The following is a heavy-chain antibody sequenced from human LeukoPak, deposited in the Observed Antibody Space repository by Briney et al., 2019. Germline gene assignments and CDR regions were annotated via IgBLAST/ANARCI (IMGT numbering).Heavy chain of an antibody. D-gene: IGHD2-15*01. CDR1: GFTFSSYA. CDR3: AALKVAAPFDY. V-gene: IGHV3-23*01. CDR2: ISGSGGST. Sequence: GGSLRLSCAASGFTFSSYAMHWVRQAPGKGLEWVSAISGSGGSTYYADSVKGRFTISRDNSKNALYLQMNSLRAEDTAVYYCAALKVAAPFDYWGQGTLVTVSS. J-gene: IGHJ4*02.